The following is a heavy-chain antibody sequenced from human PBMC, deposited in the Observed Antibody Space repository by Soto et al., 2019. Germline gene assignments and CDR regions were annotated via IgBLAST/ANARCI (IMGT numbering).Heavy chain of an antibody. CDR1: GFIFRSYA. V-gene: IGHV3-30*18. CDR2: ISYDGSNK. Sequence: GGSLRLSCLASGFIFRSYAMHWVRQAPGKGLEWVAVISYDGSNKYYADSVKGRFTISRDNSKNTLYLQMNSLRAEDTAVYYCAKSRPASSNGMDVWGQGTTVTVSS. CDR3: AKSRPASSNGMDV. D-gene: IGHD2-2*01. J-gene: IGHJ6*02.